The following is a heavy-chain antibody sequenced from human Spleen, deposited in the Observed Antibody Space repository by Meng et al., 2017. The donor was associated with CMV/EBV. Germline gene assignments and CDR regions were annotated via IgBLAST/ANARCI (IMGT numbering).Heavy chain of an antibody. CDR1: GGTFSDYT. V-gene: IGHV1-69*02. CDR2: IIPILGLA. D-gene: IGHD6-19*01. CDR3: ASAVKFSLEKSAFDT. J-gene: IGHJ3*02. Sequence: SGGTFSDYTIIWVRQAPGQGLEWMGRIIPILGLADYAQKFQGRVTITADKSTGTVYMELSSLRSDDTAVYSCASAVKFSLEKSAFDTWGQGTMVTVSS.